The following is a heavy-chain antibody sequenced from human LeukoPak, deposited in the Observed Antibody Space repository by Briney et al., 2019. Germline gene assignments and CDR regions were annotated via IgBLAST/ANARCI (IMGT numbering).Heavy chain of an antibody. CDR1: GGSISSGSYY. Sequence: PSQTLSLTCTVSGGSISSGSYYWSWIRQPAGKGLEWIGRIYTSGSTNYNPSLKSRVTISVDTSKNQFSLKLSSVTAADTAVYYCARARDCSSTSCSPPAFDIWGQGTMVTVSS. J-gene: IGHJ3*02. D-gene: IGHD2-2*01. CDR3: ARARDCSSTSCSPPAFDI. CDR2: IYTSGST. V-gene: IGHV4-61*02.